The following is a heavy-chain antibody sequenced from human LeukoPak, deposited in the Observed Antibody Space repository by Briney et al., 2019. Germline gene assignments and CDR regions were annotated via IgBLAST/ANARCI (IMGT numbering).Heavy chain of an antibody. D-gene: IGHD3-9*01. V-gene: IGHV3-23*01. CDR1: GFTFSSYV. Sequence: GGFLRLSCAASGFTFSSYVMSWVRQAPGKGLEWVSTISGSGGSTYYADSVKGRFTISRDSSKNTLYLQMNSLRAGDTAVYYCAKVGDDYDILTGYYSACDYWGQGTLVTVSS. CDR3: AKVGDDYDILTGYYSACDY. CDR2: ISGSGGST. J-gene: IGHJ4*02.